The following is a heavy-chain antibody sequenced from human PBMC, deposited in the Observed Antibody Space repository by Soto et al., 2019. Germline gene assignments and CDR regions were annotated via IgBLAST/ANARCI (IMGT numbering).Heavy chain of an antibody. CDR2: INAGNGNT. V-gene: IGHV1-3*01. J-gene: IGHJ4*02. CDR3: ARVGVGYCSGGSCFASTL. D-gene: IGHD2-15*01. CDR1: GYTFTSYA. Sequence: SVKVSCKASGYTFTSYAMHWVRQAPGQRLEWMGWINAGNGNTKYSQKFQGRVTITRDTSASTAYMELSSLRSEDTAVYYCARVGVGYCSGGSCFASTLWGEGTLVTVS.